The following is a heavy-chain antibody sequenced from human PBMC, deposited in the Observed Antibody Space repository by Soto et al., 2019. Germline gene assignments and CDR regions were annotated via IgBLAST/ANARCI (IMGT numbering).Heavy chain of an antibody. J-gene: IGHJ6*02. D-gene: IGHD1-7*01. CDR3: ARDLSAGTTFYYYYGMDV. Sequence: GGSLRLSCAASGFTFSSYSMNWVRQAPGKGLEWVSSISSSSYIYYADSVKGRFTISRDNAKNSLYLQMNSLRAEDTAVYYCARDLSAGTTFYYYYGMDVWGQGTTVTVSS. CDR1: GFTFSSYS. V-gene: IGHV3-21*01. CDR2: ISSSSYI.